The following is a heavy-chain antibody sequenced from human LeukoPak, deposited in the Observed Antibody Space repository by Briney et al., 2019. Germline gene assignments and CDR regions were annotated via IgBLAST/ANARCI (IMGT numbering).Heavy chain of an antibody. J-gene: IGHJ5*02. CDR3: ARGTVDHWFDP. V-gene: IGHV1-69*04. Sequence: SVKVSCKASGYTFTSYGISWVRQAPGQGLEWMGRIIPILGIANYAQKFQGRVTITADKSTSTAYMELSSLRSEDTAVYYCARGTVDHWFDPWGQGTLVTVSS. D-gene: IGHD4-11*01. CDR2: IIPILGIA. CDR1: GYTFTSYG.